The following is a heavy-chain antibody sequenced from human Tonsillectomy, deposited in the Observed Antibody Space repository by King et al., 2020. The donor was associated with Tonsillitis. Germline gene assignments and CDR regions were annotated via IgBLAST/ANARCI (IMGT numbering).Heavy chain of an antibody. V-gene: IGHV3-30*18. CDR1: GFTFSTYG. D-gene: IGHD2-15*01. CDR2: ISYDGSKK. J-gene: IGHJ6*02. Sequence: VQLVESGGGVVQPGRSLRLSCAASGFTFSTYGMHWVRQAPGKGLEWVAVISYDGSKKYYADSVKGRFTISRDNSKNTLYLQMNSLRAEDTAVYHCAKGREVGAVAATTGMDVWGQGTTVTVSS. CDR3: AKGREVGAVAATTGMDV.